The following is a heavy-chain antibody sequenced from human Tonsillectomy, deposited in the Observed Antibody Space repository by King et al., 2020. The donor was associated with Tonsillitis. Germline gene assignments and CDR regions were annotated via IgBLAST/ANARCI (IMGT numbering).Heavy chain of an antibody. Sequence: VQLVESGGGVVQPGGSLRLSCAASGFIFSSYGMHWVRQAPGKGLEWVAFIRYDGNNKYYADSVKGRFTISRDNSKNTLYLQMNSLRAEDTAVYFCAKEGYYYDTSGFEPFDYWGQGTLVTVSS. J-gene: IGHJ4*02. CDR1: GFIFSSYG. V-gene: IGHV3-30*02. CDR2: IRYDGNNK. CDR3: AKEGYYYDTSGFEPFDY. D-gene: IGHD3-22*01.